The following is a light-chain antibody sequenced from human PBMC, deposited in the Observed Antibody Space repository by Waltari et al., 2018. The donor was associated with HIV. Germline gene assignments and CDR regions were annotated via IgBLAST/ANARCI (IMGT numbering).Light chain of an antibody. CDR1: SSNIGSNT. CDR3: AAWDDNLDAYV. Sequence: QSVLTQPPSASETPGQRFTISCSGSSSNIGSNTVNWYQQFSGTAPKLLISSNDQRPSGVPDRFSGSKSGTSASLAITGLQSEDEADYYCAAWDDNLDAYVFGTGTKVTVL. V-gene: IGLV1-44*01. CDR2: SND. J-gene: IGLJ1*01.